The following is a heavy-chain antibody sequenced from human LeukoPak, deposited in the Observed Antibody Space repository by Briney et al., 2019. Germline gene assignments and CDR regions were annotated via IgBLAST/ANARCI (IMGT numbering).Heavy chain of an antibody. Sequence: GGTLRLSCAASGFTFSSYGMSWVRQAPGKGLEWVSYISSSSSTIYYADSVKGRFTISRDNAKNSLYLQMNSLRAEDTAVYYCARDQIYYDILTGTPTAGHDYWGQGTLVTVSS. J-gene: IGHJ4*02. D-gene: IGHD3-9*01. CDR2: ISSSSSTI. V-gene: IGHV3-48*01. CDR1: GFTFSSYG. CDR3: ARDQIYYDILTGTPTAGHDY.